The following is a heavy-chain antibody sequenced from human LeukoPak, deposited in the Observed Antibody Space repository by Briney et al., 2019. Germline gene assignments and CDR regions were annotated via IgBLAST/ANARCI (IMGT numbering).Heavy chain of an antibody. D-gene: IGHD1-1*01. CDR1: GGSISISSYY. CDR2: IYYSGST. Sequence: SETLSLTCTVSGGSISISSYYWAWIRQPPGKGLEWVGSIYYSGSTYYHPSPKNRVTISVDTSNNQFSLKLSSVTAADTAVFYCASHGVHQNYDYWGQGTLVTVSS. J-gene: IGHJ4*02. CDR3: ASHGVHQNYDY. V-gene: IGHV4-39*01.